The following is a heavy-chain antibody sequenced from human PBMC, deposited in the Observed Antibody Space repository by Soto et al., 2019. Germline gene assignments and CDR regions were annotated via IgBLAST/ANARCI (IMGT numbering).Heavy chain of an antibody. V-gene: IGHV1-18*01. Sequence: QVQLVQSGAEVKKPGASVKVSCKTSGYTFTMYGISWVRQAPEQGLEWMGWISTYNGNTNSAQKFQGRGPRTTDTPSSTAYLGMRSLRSDDAAVYYCARSPCTNSWYYVDYWGQGTLVTVSS. D-gene: IGHD6-13*01. J-gene: IGHJ4*02. CDR2: ISTYNGNT. CDR3: ARSPCTNSWYYVDY. CDR1: GYTFTMYG.